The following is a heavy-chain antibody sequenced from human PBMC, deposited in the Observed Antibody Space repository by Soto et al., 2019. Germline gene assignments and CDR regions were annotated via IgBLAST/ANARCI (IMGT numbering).Heavy chain of an antibody. CDR1: GFTFSSYS. CDR2: ISSSSSYI. J-gene: IGHJ4*02. CDR3: ARDQPGYSYGYGLGY. Sequence: EVQLVEAGGGLVKPGGSLRLSCAASGFTFSSYSKNWVRQAPGKGLEWVSSISSSSSYIYYADSVKGRFTISRDNAKYPLSLQMNSLSAEDTAVYYCARDQPGYSYGYGLGYWGQGTLVTVSS. V-gene: IGHV3-21*01. D-gene: IGHD5-18*01.